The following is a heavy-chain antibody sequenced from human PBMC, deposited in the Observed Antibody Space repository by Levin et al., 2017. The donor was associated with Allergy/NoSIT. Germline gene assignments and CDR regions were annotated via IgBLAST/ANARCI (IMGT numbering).Heavy chain of an antibody. CDR3: ARVGGAMISRWFFDR. Sequence: GGSLRLSCEVSGFSFTKYAIHWVRQAPGKGLEWLAMMSHDEKSTNYADSVKGRFTISRDNSKNTVALQMTSLRAEDSGLYYCARVGGAMISRWFFDRWGQGTPVTVTS. D-gene: IGHD3-16*01. V-gene: IGHV3-30*03. CDR2: MSHDEKST. J-gene: IGHJ4*02. CDR1: GFSFTKYA.